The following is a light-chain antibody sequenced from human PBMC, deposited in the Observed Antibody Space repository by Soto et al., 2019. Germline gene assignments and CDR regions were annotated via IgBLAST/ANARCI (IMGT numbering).Light chain of an antibody. J-gene: IGKJ1*01. CDR1: QSFSRNY. CDR2: AAS. V-gene: IGKV3-20*01. CDR3: QQYTNSRWT. Sequence: APATVSCSASQSFSRNYLAWYQQKPGQAPRVLIYAASTRATGIPDRFSGSGSGTDFTLTISRLESEDFAVYYCQQYTNSRWTFGQGTKVDIK.